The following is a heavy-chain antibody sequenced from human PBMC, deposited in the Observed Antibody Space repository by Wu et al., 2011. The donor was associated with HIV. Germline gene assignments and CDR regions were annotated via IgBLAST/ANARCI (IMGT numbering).Heavy chain of an antibody. V-gene: IGHV1-18*04. CDR1: GYTFTAYY. CDR3: ARDPPGYPYFFDY. CDR2: ISVYNGDT. J-gene: IGHJ4*02. D-gene: IGHD5-12*01. Sequence: QVQLVQSGAEVKKPGASVKVSCKASGYTFTAYYLHWLRQAPGQGLEWMGWISVYNGDTIYVQRLQGRITVTTDTSTNTVYMEVRSLRSDDTAIYFCARDPPGYPYFFDYWAREPWSPSP.